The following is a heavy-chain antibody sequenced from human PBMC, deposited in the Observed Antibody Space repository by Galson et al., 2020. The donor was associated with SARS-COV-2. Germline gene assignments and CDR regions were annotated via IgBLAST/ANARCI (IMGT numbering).Heavy chain of an antibody. Sequence: ETSETLSLTCAVSGGSLSSVSYSWSWIRQPPGKGQEWIGYIYDSGSTYYNPSLKSRVSISVDRSKNQFSLKLSSVTAADTAVYYCARGRSSSWNYFDYWGQGTLVTVSS. CDR2: IYDSGST. CDR3: ARGRSSSWNYFDY. J-gene: IGHJ4*02. D-gene: IGHD6-13*01. V-gene: IGHV4-30-2*01. CDR1: GGSLSSVSYS.